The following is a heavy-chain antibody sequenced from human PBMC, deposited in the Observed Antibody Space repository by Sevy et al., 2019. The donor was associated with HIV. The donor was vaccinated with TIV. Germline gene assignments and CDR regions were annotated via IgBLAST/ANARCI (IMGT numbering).Heavy chain of an antibody. Sequence: KQSQTLSLTCAISGDSVSSNSAAWNWIRQSPSRGLEWLGRTYYRSKWYNDYAVSVKSRITINPDTSKKQFSLQLNSVTPEDTAVYYCARGITMVQGADQNFDYWGQGTLVTVSS. V-gene: IGHV6-1*01. CDR1: GDSVSSNSAA. CDR3: ARGITMVQGADQNFDY. D-gene: IGHD3-10*01. CDR2: TYYRSKWYN. J-gene: IGHJ4*02.